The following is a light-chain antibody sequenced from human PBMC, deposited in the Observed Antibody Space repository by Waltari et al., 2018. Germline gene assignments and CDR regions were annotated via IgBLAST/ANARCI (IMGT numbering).Light chain of an antibody. CDR2: GAT. V-gene: IGKV1-39*01. Sequence: DIQMTQSPSSLAASVGDRVSITCRTSLSSSRFVNWYQQKPGKAPKLLIHGATSLQSGVPSRFSGSGSGTDFTLTISSLQPEDFATYYCQQSYSTPITFGPGTKVDIK. CDR3: QQSYSTPIT. J-gene: IGKJ3*01. CDR1: LSSSRF.